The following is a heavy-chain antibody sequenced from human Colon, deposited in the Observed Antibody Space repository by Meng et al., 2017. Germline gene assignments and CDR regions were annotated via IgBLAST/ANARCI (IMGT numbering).Heavy chain of an antibody. CDR1: GFTFTDSY. CDR2: INQEGSEK. J-gene: IGHJ4*02. V-gene: IGHV3-7*01. Sequence: GESLKISCAVSGFTFTDSYMTWVRQAPAKGLEWVASINQEGSEKYYVDSVKGRFTISRDNAKNSLYLQMNSLRDEDTAVYYCARDLDYWGPGTLVTVSS. CDR3: ARDLDY.